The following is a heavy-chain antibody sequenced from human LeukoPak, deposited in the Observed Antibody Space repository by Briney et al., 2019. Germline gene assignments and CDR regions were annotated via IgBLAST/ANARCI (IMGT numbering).Heavy chain of an antibody. J-gene: IGHJ3*02. CDR2: ISSSSSNI. CDR1: GFTFSTYS. Sequence: GGSLRLSCAASGFTFSTYSMNWVRQAPGRGLEWVSFISSSSSNIYYADSVKGRFTISRDNAKNSLYLQMNSLRAEDTAVYYCARGGHDPGIPFDIWGQGTMVTVSS. CDR3: ARGGHDPGIPFDI. V-gene: IGHV3-21*01. D-gene: IGHD1-1*01.